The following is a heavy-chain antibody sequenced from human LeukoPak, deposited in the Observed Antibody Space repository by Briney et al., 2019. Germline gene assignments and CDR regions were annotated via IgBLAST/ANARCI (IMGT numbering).Heavy chain of an antibody. D-gene: IGHD1-26*01. Sequence: ASVKVSCKASGYTFTGYYMHWVRQAPAQGLEWMGWINPNSGGTNYAQKFQGRVTMTRDTSISTAYMELSRLRSDDTAVYYCARDYSAGSYYGYWGQGTLVTVSS. J-gene: IGHJ4*02. CDR1: GYTFTGYY. V-gene: IGHV1-2*02. CDR2: INPNSGGT. CDR3: ARDYSAGSYYGY.